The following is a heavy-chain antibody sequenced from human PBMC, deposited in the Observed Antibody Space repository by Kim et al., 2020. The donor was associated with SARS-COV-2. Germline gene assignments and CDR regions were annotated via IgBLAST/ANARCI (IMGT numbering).Heavy chain of an antibody. D-gene: IGHD3-3*01. V-gene: IGHV3-30*01. Sequence: DSVKGRFTISRDNSKNTLYLQMNSLRAEDTAVYYCARELRFLEWLSLFDYWGQGTLVTVSS. CDR3: ARELRFLEWLSLFDY. J-gene: IGHJ4*02.